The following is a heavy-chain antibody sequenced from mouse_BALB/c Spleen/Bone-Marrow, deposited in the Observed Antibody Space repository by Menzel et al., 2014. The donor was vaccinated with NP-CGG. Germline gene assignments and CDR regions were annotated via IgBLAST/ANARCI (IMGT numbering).Heavy chain of an antibody. CDR2: IDPANGYT. D-gene: IGHD1-2*01. V-gene: IGHV14-3*02. J-gene: IGHJ1*01. Sequence: VQLQHSGAELVKPGASVKLSCTASGFNIKDTYIHWMKQRPEQGLEWIGRIDPANGYTIYDPTFQGKATITADTTSNTAYLHLSSLTSEDTAVYYCALITSATFSYWYFDVWGAGTTVTVTS. CDR1: GFNIKDTY. CDR3: ALITSATFSYWYFDV.